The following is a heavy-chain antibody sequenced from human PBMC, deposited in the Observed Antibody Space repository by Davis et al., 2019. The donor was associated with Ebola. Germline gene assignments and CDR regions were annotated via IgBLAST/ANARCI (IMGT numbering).Heavy chain of an antibody. CDR1: GFTVSSNY. J-gene: IGHJ4*02. Sequence: GESLKISCAASGFTVSSNYMSWVRQAPGKGLEWVSVIYSGGSTYYADSVKGRFTISRDDSKNTLYLQMNSLKTEDTAVYYCTTDHPTLLRFLEWLSYPEPDYFDYWGQGTLVTVSS. CDR2: IYSGGST. CDR3: TTDHPTLLRFLEWLSYPEPDYFDY. V-gene: IGHV3-53*01. D-gene: IGHD3-3*01.